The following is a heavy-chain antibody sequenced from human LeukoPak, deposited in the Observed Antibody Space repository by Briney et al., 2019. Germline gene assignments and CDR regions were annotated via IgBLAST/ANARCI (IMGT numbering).Heavy chain of an antibody. V-gene: IGHV3-7*01. CDR1: GFTFRTDW. J-gene: IGHJ4*02. CDR3: AREWN. Sequence: PGGSLRLSCVASGFTFRTDWMSWVRQAPGKGPEWVASIKDDGSEIYYVDSVRGRFTISRDNAKNSLYLQMNSLRAEDTAVYYCAREWNSGQGSLVTVSS. CDR2: IKDDGSEI.